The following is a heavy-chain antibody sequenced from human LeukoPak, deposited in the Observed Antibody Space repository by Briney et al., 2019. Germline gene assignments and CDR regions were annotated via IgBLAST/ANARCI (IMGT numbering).Heavy chain of an antibody. Sequence: ASVKVSCKASGYTFTSYDINWVRQATGQGLEWMGWMNPNSGNTGYAQKFQGRVTMTRNTSISTAYMELSSLRSEDTAVYYCARQREARSMEQQLVNWFDPWGQGTLVTVSS. CDR3: ARQREARSMEQQLVNWFDP. D-gene: IGHD6-13*01. J-gene: IGHJ5*02. CDR2: MNPNSGNT. V-gene: IGHV1-8*01. CDR1: GYTFTSYD.